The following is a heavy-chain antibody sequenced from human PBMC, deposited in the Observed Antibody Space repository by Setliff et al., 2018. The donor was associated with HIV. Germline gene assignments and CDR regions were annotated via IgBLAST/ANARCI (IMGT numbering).Heavy chain of an antibody. Sequence: PSETLSLTCTVSGDSISSSGNYWTWIRQRPGKGLEWIGYIYHTGTTYYHPSLKSRVLISVDTSNNQFSLRLSSVTAADTAVYYCARDLSPYGSGDPYYYYGMDVWGQGTTVTVSS. CDR2: IYHTGTT. V-gene: IGHV4-31*03. J-gene: IGHJ6*02. CDR3: ARDLSPYGSGDPYYYYGMDV. CDR1: GDSISSSGNY. D-gene: IGHD3-10*01.